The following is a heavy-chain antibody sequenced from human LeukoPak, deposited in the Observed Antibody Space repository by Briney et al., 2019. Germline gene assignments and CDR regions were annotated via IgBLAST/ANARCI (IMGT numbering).Heavy chain of an antibody. CDR2: IDPGDSDT. CDR1: GYSFTSYW. D-gene: IGHD3-3*01. V-gene: IGHV5-51*01. Sequence: GESLRISCKGSGYSFTSYWIGWVRQMPGKGLEWMGIIDPGDSDTRYRPSFQGQVSISVDKSISTAYLQWSSLKASDTAMYYCARSITIFGVVDAFDIWGQGTMVTASS. CDR3: ARSITIFGVVDAFDI. J-gene: IGHJ3*02.